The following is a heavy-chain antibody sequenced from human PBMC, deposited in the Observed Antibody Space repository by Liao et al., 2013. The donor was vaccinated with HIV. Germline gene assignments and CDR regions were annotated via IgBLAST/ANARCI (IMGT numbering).Heavy chain of an antibody. V-gene: IGHV4-34*01. CDR3: AREQWLVPFDS. CDR1: GGSFSGYH. CDR2: INHSGST. Sequence: QAQLQQWGAGLLKPSETLSLTCAVYGGSFSGYHWSWIRQPPREGGVEWIGEINHSGSTNYNPSLKSRVFIAMDTSKNQFSLKLSSVTAADTAVYYCAREQWLVPFDSWGRGTLVTVSS. D-gene: IGHD6-19*01. J-gene: IGHJ4*02.